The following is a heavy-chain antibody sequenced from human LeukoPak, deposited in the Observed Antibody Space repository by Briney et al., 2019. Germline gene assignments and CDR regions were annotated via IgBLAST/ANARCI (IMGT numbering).Heavy chain of an antibody. J-gene: IGHJ4*02. CDR3: ARDLAGYNSFDY. CDR2: IYSGGST. V-gene: IGHV3-66*01. D-gene: IGHD5-24*01. Sequence: PGGSLRLSCAASGFTVSSNYMSWVRQAPGKGLEWVSSIYSGGSTYYTDSVKGRLTISRDNSKNTLYLQMNSLRAEDTAVYYCARDLAGYNSFDYWGQGTLVTVSS. CDR1: GFTVSSNY.